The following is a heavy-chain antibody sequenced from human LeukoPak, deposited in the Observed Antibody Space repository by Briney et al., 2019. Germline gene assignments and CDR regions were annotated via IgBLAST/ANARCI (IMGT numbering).Heavy chain of an antibody. D-gene: IGHD3-10*01. Sequence: GGSLRLSCVASGFTFNNYLMSWVRQAPGKGLEWVSALFTGGGRTLYADSVKGRFTISGDTSRTTLYLQMNGLRAEDTAVYYCAKECDYSPGHKFDLWGQGTLVTVSS. V-gene: IGHV3-23*01. CDR1: GFTFNNYL. J-gene: IGHJ4*02. CDR2: LFTGGGRT. CDR3: AKECDYSPGHKFDL.